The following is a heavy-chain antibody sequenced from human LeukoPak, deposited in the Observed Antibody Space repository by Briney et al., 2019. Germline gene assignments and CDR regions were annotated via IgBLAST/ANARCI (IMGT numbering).Heavy chain of an antibody. D-gene: IGHD3-22*01. V-gene: IGHV3-23*01. CDR3: AKGRHYYDSSGYRSFDY. Sequence: PGGFLRLSCAASGFTFSSYAMSWVRQAPGKGLEWVSAISGSGGSTYYADSVKGRFTISRDNSKNTLYLQMNSLRAEDTAVYYCAKGRHYYDSSGYRSFDYWGQGTLVTVSS. CDR2: ISGSGGST. CDR1: GFTFSSYA. J-gene: IGHJ4*02.